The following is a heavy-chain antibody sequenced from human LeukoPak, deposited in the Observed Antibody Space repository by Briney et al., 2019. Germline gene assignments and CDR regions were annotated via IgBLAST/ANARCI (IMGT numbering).Heavy chain of an antibody. CDR1: AFTFNNYD. CDR3: AKDSGSYYTSDY. CDR2: IRYDGSNK. J-gene: IGHJ4*02. V-gene: IGHV3-30*02. Sequence: GGSLRLSCAASAFTFNNYDMHWVRQAPGKGLEWVAFIRYDGSNKYYADFVEGRFTISRDNSKNTLYLLMNSLGAEDTAVYYCAKDSGSYYTSDYWGQGTLVTVSS. D-gene: IGHD3-10*01.